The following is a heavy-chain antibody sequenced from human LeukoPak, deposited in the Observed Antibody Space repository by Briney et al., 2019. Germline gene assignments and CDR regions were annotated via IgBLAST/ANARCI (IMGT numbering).Heavy chain of an antibody. Sequence: SETLSLTCTVSGGSISSGTYYCGWIRQPPGKGLEWIGSIYYSGRTYYNPSLKSRVTISVDTSENQFSLKLSSVTAADTAVYYCARHVYSYGFYYYYYYMDVWGKGTTVTVSS. V-gene: IGHV4-39*01. CDR1: GGSISSGTYY. J-gene: IGHJ6*03. CDR3: ARHVYSYGFYYYYYYMDV. CDR2: IYYSGRT. D-gene: IGHD5-18*01.